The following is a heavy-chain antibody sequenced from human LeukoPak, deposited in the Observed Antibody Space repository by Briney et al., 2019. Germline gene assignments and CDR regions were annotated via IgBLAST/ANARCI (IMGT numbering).Heavy chain of an antibody. CDR1: GFTFSDYW. CDR2: INTDGTST. J-gene: IGHJ4*02. Sequence: PGGSLRLSCAASGFTFSDYWMHWVRQVPGKGLVWVSHINTDGTSTSYADSVKGRFTISRDNAKNTLYLQMNSLRAEEDTGVYYCTRSLATKYWGQGTLVIVSS. V-gene: IGHV3-74*01. CDR3: TRSLATKY. D-gene: IGHD5-24*01.